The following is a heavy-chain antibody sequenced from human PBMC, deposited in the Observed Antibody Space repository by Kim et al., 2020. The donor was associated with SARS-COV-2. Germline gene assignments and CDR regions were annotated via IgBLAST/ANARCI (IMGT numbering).Heavy chain of an antibody. D-gene: IGHD3-22*01. V-gene: IGHV5-51*01. CDR3: ARTTDSSGRNDAFDI. Sequence: PSFQGQVTISADKSISTAYLQWSSLKASDTAMYYCARTTDSSGRNDAFDIWGQGTMVTVSS. J-gene: IGHJ3*02.